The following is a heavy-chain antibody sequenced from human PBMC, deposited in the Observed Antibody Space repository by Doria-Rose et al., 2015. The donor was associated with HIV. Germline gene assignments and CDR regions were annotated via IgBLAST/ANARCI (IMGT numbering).Heavy chain of an antibody. V-gene: IGHV2-26*01. CDR2: IFSDDER. CDR3: ARIKSSRWYHKYYFDF. Sequence: QITLKESGPVLVKPTETLTLTCTVSGVSLSSPGMGVSWIRQPPGKALEWLANIFSDDERPYKTSLKSRLTISRVTSKRQVVLTMTDMDPVDTATYYCARIKSSRWYHKYYFDFWGQGTLVIVSA. D-gene: IGHD6-13*01. J-gene: IGHJ4*02. CDR1: GVSLSSPGMG.